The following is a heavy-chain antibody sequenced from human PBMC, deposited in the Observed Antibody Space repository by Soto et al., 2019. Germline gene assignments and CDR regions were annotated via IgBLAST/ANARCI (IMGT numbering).Heavy chain of an antibody. J-gene: IGHJ5*02. D-gene: IGHD1-1*01. CDR1: GGIFSSYI. CDR3: ATTRRTGSEGPWFDP. Sequence: SVKVSCKSSGGIFSSYIITWVRQAPGQGLEWMGRIIPILDVANYAQNFQGRVTITADTSTSTAYMELSSLTSEDTAVYYCATTRRTGSEGPWFDPWGQGTLVTVSS. CDR2: IIPILDVA. V-gene: IGHV1-69*02.